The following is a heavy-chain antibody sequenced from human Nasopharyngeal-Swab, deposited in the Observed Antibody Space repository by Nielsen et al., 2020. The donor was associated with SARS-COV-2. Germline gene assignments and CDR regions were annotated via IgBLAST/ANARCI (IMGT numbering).Heavy chain of an antibody. V-gene: IGHV6-1*01. CDR3: VRGSKGPTKDYYYYMDV. Sequence: LRLSCAVSGDTVSGYSAAWNRKSQSQSRGFEWLGRTYYTSTCHNASAVSVRGRININSDTSKNQLSLHLSSVRPEDTAVYYCVRGSKGPTKDYYYYMDVWGKGTTVTVSS. CDR1: GDTVSGYSAA. J-gene: IGHJ6*03. D-gene: IGHD1-26*01. CDR2: TYYTSTCHN.